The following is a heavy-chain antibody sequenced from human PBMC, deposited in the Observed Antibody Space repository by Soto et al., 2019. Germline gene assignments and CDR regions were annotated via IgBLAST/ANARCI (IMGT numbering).Heavy chain of an antibody. V-gene: IGHV3-11*05. CDR3: ARAGDNFKVLDH. D-gene: IGHD1-1*01. Sequence: APGKGLEWISFSSNSGTFTKYADSVKGRFTISRDNAKNSLYLQINSLRGEDTAIYFGARAGDNFKVLDHWARGTPVTVSS. CDR2: SSNSGTFT. J-gene: IGHJ4*02.